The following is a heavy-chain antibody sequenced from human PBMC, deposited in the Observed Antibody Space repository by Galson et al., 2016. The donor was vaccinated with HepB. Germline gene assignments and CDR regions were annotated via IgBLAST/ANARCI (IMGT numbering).Heavy chain of an antibody. D-gene: IGHD4-17*01. CDR1: GFTVSSNY. CDR3: ARGVYGDHGWFDY. J-gene: IGHJ4*02. CDR2: IYRGGTT. V-gene: IGHV3-66*02. Sequence: SLRLSCAASGFTVSSNYMTWVRQAPGKGLEYVSVIYRGGTTYYADSVKGRFTTSRDNSKNTLFLQMNTLRAEDTAVYYCARGVYGDHGWFDYWGQGTLVTVSS.